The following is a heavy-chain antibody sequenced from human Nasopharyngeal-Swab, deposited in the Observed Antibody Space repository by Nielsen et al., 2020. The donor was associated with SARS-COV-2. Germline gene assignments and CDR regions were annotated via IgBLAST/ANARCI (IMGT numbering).Heavy chain of an antibody. CDR3: ARVGEYCSGGSCYAEYYYYYMDV. D-gene: IGHD2-15*01. J-gene: IGHJ6*03. V-gene: IGHV1-69*13. CDR1: GGTFSSYN. Sequence: SVKVSCKASGGTFSSYNISWVRQPPGQGLEWRGGIIPIFGTANYAQKFQGRVTITADESTSTAYMELSSLRSEDTAVYYCARVGEYCSGGSCYAEYYYYYMDVWGKGTTVTVSS. CDR2: IIPIFGTA.